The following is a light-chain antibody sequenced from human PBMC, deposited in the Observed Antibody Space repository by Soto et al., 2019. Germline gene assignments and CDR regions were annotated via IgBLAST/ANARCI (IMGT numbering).Light chain of an antibody. J-gene: IGLJ1*01. CDR1: SSDIGAYNY. CDR2: EVS. CDR3: NSYTSSSTLDV. V-gene: IGLV2-14*01. Sequence: QSALTQPASVSGSPGQSITISCTGTSSDIGAYNYVSWYQQHPGKAPKLMLYEVSNRPSGVSIRFSGSKSGNTASLTISGLQAEDEADYYCNSYTSSSTLDVFGTGTKVTVL.